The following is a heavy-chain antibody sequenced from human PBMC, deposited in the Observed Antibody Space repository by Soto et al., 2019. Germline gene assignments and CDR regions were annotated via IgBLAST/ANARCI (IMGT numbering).Heavy chain of an antibody. V-gene: IGHV3-30-3*01. Sequence: GESLKISCAASGFTFSSYAMHWVRQAPGEGLEWVAVISYDGSNKYYADSVKGRFTISRDNSKNTLYLQMNSLRAEDTAVYYCARAGTRDGYYYYGMDVWGQGTTGTAP. CDR2: ISYDGSNK. J-gene: IGHJ6*02. CDR3: ARAGTRDGYYYYGMDV. CDR1: GFTFSSYA. D-gene: IGHD3-10*01.